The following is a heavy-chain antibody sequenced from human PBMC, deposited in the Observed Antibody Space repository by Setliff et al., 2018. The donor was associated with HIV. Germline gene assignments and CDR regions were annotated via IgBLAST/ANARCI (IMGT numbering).Heavy chain of an antibody. CDR2: VYYSGST. CDR3: ARGNYDTSDYYTNFYYYYMDV. J-gene: IGHJ6*03. V-gene: IGHV4-59*01. CDR1: GDPISTYY. D-gene: IGHD3-22*01. Sequence: SETLSLTCTVSGDPISTYYWSWVRKPPGKGLEWIGYVYYSGSTSYSPSLRGRVTMSVDPSKNQFSLKLNSVTAADTAIYYCARGNYDTSDYYTNFYYYYMDVWGKGTTVTVS.